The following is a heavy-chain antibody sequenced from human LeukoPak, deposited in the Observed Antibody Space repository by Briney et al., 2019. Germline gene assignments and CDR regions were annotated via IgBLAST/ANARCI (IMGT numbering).Heavy chain of an antibody. CDR2: INPNSGGT. D-gene: IGHD3-22*01. CDR3: ARFRFYYYDSTLRAFDI. CDR1: GYTFTGYY. Sequence: GASVKVSCKASGYTFTGYYMHWVRQAPGQGLEWMGWINPNSGGTNYAQKFQGRVTMTRDTSISTAYMELSRLRSDDTAVYYCARFRFYYYDSTLRAFDIWGQGTMVTVSS. J-gene: IGHJ3*02. V-gene: IGHV1-2*02.